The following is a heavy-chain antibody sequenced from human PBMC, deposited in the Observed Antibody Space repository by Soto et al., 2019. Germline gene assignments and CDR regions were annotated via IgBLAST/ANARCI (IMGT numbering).Heavy chain of an antibody. J-gene: IGHJ4*02. D-gene: IGHD2-15*01. CDR2: IKQDGSEK. V-gene: IGHV3-7*03. Sequence: EVQLVESGGGLVQPGGSLRLSCTASGFTFSSYWMSWVRQAPGKGLEWVANIKQDGSEKYYVDSVKGRFTISRDNAKNSLYLQMNSLRAEDTAVYYCARAWLLPEFDYWGQGTLVTVSS. CDR3: ARAWLLPEFDY. CDR1: GFTFSSYW.